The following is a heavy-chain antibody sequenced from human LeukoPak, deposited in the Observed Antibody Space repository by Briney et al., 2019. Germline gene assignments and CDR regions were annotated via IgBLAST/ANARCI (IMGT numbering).Heavy chain of an antibody. Sequence: GGSLRLSCVVSGFTFRTYGMHWLRQAPGKGLEWVSSITDSGSGTCYADSVKGRFTMSRDNAKNTLYLQMNSLRAEDTAVYYCAEGGHDYGDYGRYWGQGTLVTVSS. D-gene: IGHD4-17*01. CDR1: GFTFRTYG. V-gene: IGHV3-23*01. J-gene: IGHJ4*02. CDR2: ITDSGSGT. CDR3: AEGGHDYGDYGRY.